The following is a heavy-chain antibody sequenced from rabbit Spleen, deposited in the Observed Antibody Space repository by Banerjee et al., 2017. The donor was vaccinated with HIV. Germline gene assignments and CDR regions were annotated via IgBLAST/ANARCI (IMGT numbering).Heavy chain of an antibody. Sequence: QSLEESGGDLVKPGASLTLTCTASGFTFSSHWMTWVRQAPGKGLEWIGYIGTGDGSTYYASWVNGRFTITKTSSTTVTLQMTSLTAADTATYFCAIYGSYSGLNLWGQGTLVTVS. CDR2: IGTGDGST. CDR3: AIYGSYSGLNL. D-gene: IGHD5-1*01. V-gene: IGHV1S40*01. J-gene: IGHJ4*01. CDR1: GFTFSSHW.